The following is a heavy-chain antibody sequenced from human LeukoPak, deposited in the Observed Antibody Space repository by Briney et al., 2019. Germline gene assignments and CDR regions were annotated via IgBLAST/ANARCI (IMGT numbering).Heavy chain of an antibody. D-gene: IGHD4-17*01. V-gene: IGHV3-21*01. Sequence: PGGSLRLSCAASGFTFSSYSMNWVRQAPGKGLEWVSSISSSSSYIYYADSVKGRFTISRDNAKNSLYLQMNSLRAEDTAAYYCARERNGDQPFDYWGQGTLVTVSS. J-gene: IGHJ4*02. CDR3: ARERNGDQPFDY. CDR1: GFTFSSYS. CDR2: ISSSSSYI.